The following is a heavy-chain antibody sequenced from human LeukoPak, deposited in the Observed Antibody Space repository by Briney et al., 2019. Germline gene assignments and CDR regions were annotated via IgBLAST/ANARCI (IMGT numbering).Heavy chain of an antibody. CDR2: INSDGSST. D-gene: IGHD3-16*01. J-gene: IGHJ4*02. V-gene: IGHV3-74*01. CDR3: ARTQYDYVWGSYRTYYFDY. CDR1: GFTFSSYW. Sequence: GGSLRLSCAASGFTFSSYWMHWVRQAPGKGLVWVSRINSDGSSTSYADSVKGRFTISRDNAKNTLYLQMNSLRAEDTAVYYCARTQYDYVWGSYRTYYFDYWGQGTLVTVSS.